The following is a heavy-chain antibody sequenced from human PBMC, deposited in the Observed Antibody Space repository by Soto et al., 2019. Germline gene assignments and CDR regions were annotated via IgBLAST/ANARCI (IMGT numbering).Heavy chain of an antibody. CDR3: ASRLTLATTTGDAFDM. D-gene: IGHD4-17*01. CDR1: GGSISSGGYY. V-gene: IGHV4-61*08. J-gene: IGHJ3*02. Sequence: SDTLSLTCTVSGGSISSGGYYWIFIRHHPWKGLEWIGYIYYSGSTNYNSFLKSRVTMSVDMSRQQLSLKLNSVTAADTAVYYCASRLTLATTTGDAFDMWGQGTMVTVSS. CDR2: IYYSGST.